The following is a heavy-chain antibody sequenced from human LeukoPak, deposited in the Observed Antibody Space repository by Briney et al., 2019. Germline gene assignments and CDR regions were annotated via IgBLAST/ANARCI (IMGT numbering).Heavy chain of an antibody. CDR3: AGAGGGIAARN. CDR2: INHSGST. J-gene: IGHJ4*02. CDR1: GGSFSGYY. Sequence: SETLSLTCAVYGGSFSGYYWSWIRQPPGKGLEWIGEINHSGSTNYNPSLKSRVTISVDTSKNQFSLKMSSVTAADTAVYYCAGAGGGIAARNWGQGTLVTVSP. V-gene: IGHV4-34*01. D-gene: IGHD6-6*01.